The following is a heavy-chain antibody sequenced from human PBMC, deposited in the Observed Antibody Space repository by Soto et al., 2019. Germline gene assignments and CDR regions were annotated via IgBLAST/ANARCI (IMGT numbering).Heavy chain of an antibody. V-gene: IGHV3-15*07. J-gene: IGHJ4*02. CDR1: GFTFSNAW. CDR3: TTGWIQQPTLNRAY. CDR2: IKSKTDGGTT. Sequence: EVQLVESGGGLVKPGGSLRLSCAASGFTFSNAWMNWVRQAPGKGLEWVGRIKSKTDGGTTDYAAPVKGRFTISRDDSISTLYLQINSLKTEGTAVYYCTTGWIQQPTLNRAYWGQETLVAVSS. D-gene: IGHD5-18*01.